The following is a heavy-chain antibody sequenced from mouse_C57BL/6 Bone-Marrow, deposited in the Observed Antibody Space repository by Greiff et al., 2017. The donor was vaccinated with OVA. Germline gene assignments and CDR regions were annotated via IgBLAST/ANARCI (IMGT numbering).Heavy chain of an antibody. J-gene: IGHJ2*01. CDR3: TRSAIYYDYGYFDY. CDR2: IYPGNSDT. CDR1: GYTFTSYW. V-gene: IGHV1-5*01. D-gene: IGHD2-4*01. Sequence: EVQLQQSGTVLARPGASVKMSCKTSGYTFTSYWMHWVKQRPGQGLEWIGAIYPGNSDTSYNQKFKGKAKLTAVTSASTAYMELSSLTNEYSAVYYCTRSAIYYDYGYFDYWGQGTTLTVSS.